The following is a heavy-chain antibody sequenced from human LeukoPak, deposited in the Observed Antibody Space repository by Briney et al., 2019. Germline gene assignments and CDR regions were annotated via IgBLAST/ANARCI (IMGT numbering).Heavy chain of an antibody. CDR2: INHSGST. V-gene: IGHV4-39*07. J-gene: IGHJ4*02. CDR3: ASGQLWSRRFDY. CDR1: GGSISSGDYY. D-gene: IGHD5-18*01. Sequence: PSETLSLTCTVSGGSISSGDYYWSWIRQPPGKGLEWIGEINHSGSTNYNPSLKSRVTISVDTSKNQFSLKLSSVTAADTAVYYCASGQLWSRRFDYWGQGTLVTVSS.